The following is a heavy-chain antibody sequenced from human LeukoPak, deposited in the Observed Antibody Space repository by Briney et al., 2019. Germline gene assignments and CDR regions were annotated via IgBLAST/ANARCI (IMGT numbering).Heavy chain of an antibody. V-gene: IGHV6-1*01. CDR1: GDSVPSNSAA. Sequence: SQTLSLTCAISGDSVPSNSAAWNWIRQSPSRGLEWLGRTYYRSKWYNDYAVSVKSRITINPDTSKNQFSLQLNSVTPEDTAVYYCARVTGSYYYDSSGYYYFDYWGQGTLVTVSS. CDR3: ARVTGSYYYDSSGYYYFDY. D-gene: IGHD3-22*01. CDR2: TYYRSKWYN. J-gene: IGHJ4*02.